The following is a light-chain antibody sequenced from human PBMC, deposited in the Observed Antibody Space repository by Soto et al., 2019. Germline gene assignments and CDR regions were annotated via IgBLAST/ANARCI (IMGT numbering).Light chain of an antibody. V-gene: IGKV1-39*01. J-gene: IGKJ1*01. CDR3: QQSYSSPRT. CDR1: QNINNY. Sequence: DLQMTQSPSSLSASVGDRVTITCRASQNINNYLNWYQQKPGKAPNLLIYAASTLQSGVPSRFSGSGSGTDFTLTISSLQPEDFATYYCQQSYSSPRTFGQGTKVDIK. CDR2: AAS.